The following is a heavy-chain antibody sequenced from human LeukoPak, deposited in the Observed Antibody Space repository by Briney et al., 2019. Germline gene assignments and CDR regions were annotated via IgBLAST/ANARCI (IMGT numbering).Heavy chain of an antibody. CDR3: AAGFSNRGYIY. Sequence: ASVKVSCKASGLTFRTSAMQWVRQTRGQGLEWIGWTVLGSGDTNYAQSLKERVTFTRDMSTSTAYMELSSLRSEDTAMYYCAAGFSNRGYIYWGQGTLVTVSS. J-gene: IGHJ4*02. CDR2: TVLGSGDT. V-gene: IGHV1-58*02. D-gene: IGHD6-13*01. CDR1: GLTFRTSA.